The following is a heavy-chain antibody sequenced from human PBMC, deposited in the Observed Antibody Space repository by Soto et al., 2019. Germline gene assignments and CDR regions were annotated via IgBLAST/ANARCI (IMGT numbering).Heavy chain of an antibody. Sequence: QVQLMQSGAEVKKPGSSVKVSCKASGGTFSSYAISWVRQAPGQGLEWMGGVIPIFGTANYAQKFQGRVTITADESTSTAYMELSSLRSEDTAVYYCARAETDYGGNPFHYYYYGMDVWGQGTTVTVSS. CDR2: VIPIFGTA. D-gene: IGHD4-17*01. J-gene: IGHJ6*02. CDR3: ARAETDYGGNPFHYYYYGMDV. V-gene: IGHV1-69*12. CDR1: GGTFSSYA.